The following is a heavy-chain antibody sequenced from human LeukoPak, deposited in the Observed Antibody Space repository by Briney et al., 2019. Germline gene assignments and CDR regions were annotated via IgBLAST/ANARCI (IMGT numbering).Heavy chain of an antibody. CDR2: ISGSGGST. J-gene: IGHJ4*02. D-gene: IGHD2/OR15-2a*01. V-gene: IGHV3-23*01. Sequence: GGSLRLSCAASGFTFNNYAMTWVRQAPGKGLEWVSTISGSGGSTYYADSVKGRFTISRDNSKNTLYLQMNRLRAEDTAIYYCAKERTQTTSFDYWGQGTLVTVSS. CDR1: GFTFNNYA. CDR3: AKERTQTTSFDY.